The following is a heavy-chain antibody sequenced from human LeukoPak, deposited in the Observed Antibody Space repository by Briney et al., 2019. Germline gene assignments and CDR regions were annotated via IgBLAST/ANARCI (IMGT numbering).Heavy chain of an antibody. Sequence: GGSLRLSCAASGFTFSNAWMSWVRQAPGKGLEWVGRIKSKTDGGTTDYAAPVKGRFTISRDDSKNTLYLQRNSLKTEDTAVYYCTTVDGSAIYWDYWGQGTLVTVSS. CDR2: IKSKTDGGTT. CDR3: TTVDGSAIYWDY. D-gene: IGHD3-22*01. J-gene: IGHJ4*02. CDR1: GFTFSNAW. V-gene: IGHV3-15*01.